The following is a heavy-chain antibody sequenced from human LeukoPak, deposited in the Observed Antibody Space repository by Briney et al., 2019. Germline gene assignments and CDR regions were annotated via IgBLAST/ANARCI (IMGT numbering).Heavy chain of an antibody. Sequence: GGSLRLSCAASGFTFSSYWMHWVRQAPGKGLVWVSRINSDGSSTSYADSVKGRFTISRDNAKNTLYLQMNSLRAGDMAVYYCAMSYCSSTSCYWAGGDACDIWGQGTMVTVSS. CDR1: GFTFSSYW. CDR2: INSDGSST. D-gene: IGHD2-2*01. CDR3: AMSYCSSTSCYWAGGDACDI. J-gene: IGHJ3*02. V-gene: IGHV3-74*01.